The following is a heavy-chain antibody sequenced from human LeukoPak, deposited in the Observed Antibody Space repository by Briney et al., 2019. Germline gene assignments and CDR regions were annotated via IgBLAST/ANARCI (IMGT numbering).Heavy chain of an antibody. CDR1: SAFMKRHD. D-gene: IGHD3-3*01. Sequence: PSEPLTLTCSVSSAFMKRHDWPWTRLSPGKGLEWIGYISDSGSTSYNPSLRSRVIVALEASKTEFSLRLNSVTVADTAVYYCARVFRGAVTSNWFDPWGQGRLVIVCS. CDR2: ISDSGST. J-gene: IGHJ5*02. V-gene: IGHV4-59*11. CDR3: ARVFRGAVTSNWFDP.